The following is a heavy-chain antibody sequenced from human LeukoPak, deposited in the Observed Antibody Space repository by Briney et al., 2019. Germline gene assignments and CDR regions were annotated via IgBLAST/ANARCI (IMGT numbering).Heavy chain of an antibody. D-gene: IGHD6-13*01. V-gene: IGHV3-11*05. Sequence: PGGSLRLSCAASGFTFSDDYISWIRQTPGKGLEWVSYTNSGGSYTNYADSVKGRFTISRDNAKNSLYLQMNSLRADDTAVYYCSRDSPERQYSSSWNSVWGQGTLVTVSS. CDR1: GFTFSDDY. J-gene: IGHJ4*02. CDR3: SRDSPERQYSSSWNSV. CDR2: TNSGGSYT.